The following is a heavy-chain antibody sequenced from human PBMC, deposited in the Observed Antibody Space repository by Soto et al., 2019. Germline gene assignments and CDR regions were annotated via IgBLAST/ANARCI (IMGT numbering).Heavy chain of an antibody. CDR2: IYYSGST. V-gene: IGHV4-31*03. D-gene: IGHD2-21*01. CDR1: GGSISSGGYY. J-gene: IGHJ4*02. Sequence: SETLSLTCTVSGGSISSGGYYWSWIRQHPGKGLEWIGYIYYSGSTYYNPSLKSRVTISVDTSKNQFSLKLSSVTAADTAVYYCAIEIAPFQYFDSWGQRTLLTVSS. CDR3: AIEIAPFQYFDS.